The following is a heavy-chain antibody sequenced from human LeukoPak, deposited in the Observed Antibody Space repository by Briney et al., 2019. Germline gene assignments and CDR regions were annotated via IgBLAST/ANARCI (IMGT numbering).Heavy chain of an antibody. Sequence: GGSLRLSCAASGFTFSSYAMSWVRQAPGKGLEWVSAISGSGGSTYYADSVKGRFTISRDNSKNTLYLQMNSLRAEDTAVYHCAKGSTYCGGDCYLLQYYFDYWGQGTLVTVSS. D-gene: IGHD2-21*02. CDR3: AKGSTYCGGDCYLLQYYFDY. CDR1: GFTFSSYA. J-gene: IGHJ4*02. V-gene: IGHV3-23*01. CDR2: ISGSGGST.